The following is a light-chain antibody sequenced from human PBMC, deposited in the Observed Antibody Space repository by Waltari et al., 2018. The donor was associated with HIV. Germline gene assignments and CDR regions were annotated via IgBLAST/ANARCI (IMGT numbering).Light chain of an antibody. J-gene: IGLJ3*02. V-gene: IGLV1-40*01. CDR1: SSNIGAGYD. Sequence: QSVLTQPPSVSGAPGQRVTISCTGSSSNIGAGYDVHWYQQLPGTAPKPLIYGNTNRPSGVPALFSGARSGTSAALAITGLQAEDEADYYCKSYDSSLSGPWVFGGGTKLTVL. CDR3: KSYDSSLSGPWV. CDR2: GNT.